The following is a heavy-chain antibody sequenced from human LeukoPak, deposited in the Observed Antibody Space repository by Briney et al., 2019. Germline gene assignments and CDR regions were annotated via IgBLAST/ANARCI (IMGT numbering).Heavy chain of an antibody. CDR3: ARVFVVVVAAIEWFDP. J-gene: IGHJ5*02. V-gene: IGHV4-39*07. CDR1: GGSISSSSYY. D-gene: IGHD2-15*01. Sequence: PSETLSLTCTVSGGSISSSSYYWGWIRQPPGKGLEWIGTIYYSGSTYYNPSLKSRVTISVDTSKNQFSLKLSSVTAADTAVYYCARVFVVVVAAIEWFDPWGQGTLVTVSS. CDR2: IYYSGST.